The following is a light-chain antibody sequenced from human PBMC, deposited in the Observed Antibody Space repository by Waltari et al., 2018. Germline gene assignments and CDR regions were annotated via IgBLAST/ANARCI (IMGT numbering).Light chain of an antibody. J-gene: IGLJ2*01. CDR1: GGLNVPAFH. CDR3: AIGHSSGVL. CDR2: YKADSDK. V-gene: IGLV5-45*01. Sequence: PMLTQPASLAASPGPSASLTCTFTGGLNVPAFHLSWSQQTPGSPPRYLLRYKADSDKGQGSGVPSRFSGSKDNSANIGILRISGPQSEDEADYYCAIGHSSGVLFGGGTRLTVL.